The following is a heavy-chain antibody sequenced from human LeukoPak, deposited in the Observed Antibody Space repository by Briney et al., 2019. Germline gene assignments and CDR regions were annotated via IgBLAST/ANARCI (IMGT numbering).Heavy chain of an antibody. CDR3: AKDGRRGYGEI. V-gene: IGHV1-18*01. CDR1: GYTLTSYG. CDR2: ISAYNGNT. D-gene: IGHD4-17*01. J-gene: IGHJ4*02. Sequence: AASVKVSCKASGYTLTSYGISWGRQAPGQGLGGMGWISAYNGNTNYAQKLQGRVTMTTDTSTSTAYMELRSLRSDDTAVYYCAKDGRRGYGEIWGQGTLVTVSS.